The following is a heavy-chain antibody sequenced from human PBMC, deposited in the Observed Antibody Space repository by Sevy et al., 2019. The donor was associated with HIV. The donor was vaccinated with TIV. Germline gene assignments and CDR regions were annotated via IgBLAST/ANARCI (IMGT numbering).Heavy chain of an antibody. J-gene: IGHJ4*02. CDR3: VKERVGYISSWYYFDY. CDR1: GFTFSSFG. Sequence: GGSLRLSCAASGFTFSSFGMHWVRQAPGKGLEWVAVINNSGGSTDYADSVRGRFSISRDNPNVYLEMNSLRVEDTAVYYCVKERVGYISSWYYFDYWGQGTLVTVSS. D-gene: IGHD6-13*01. CDR2: INNSGGST. V-gene: IGHV3-23*01.